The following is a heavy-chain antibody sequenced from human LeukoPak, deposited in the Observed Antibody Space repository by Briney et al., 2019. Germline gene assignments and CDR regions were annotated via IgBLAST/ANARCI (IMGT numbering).Heavy chain of an antibody. CDR3: ARGTMVRGVIEAVDY. V-gene: IGHV1-69*13. J-gene: IGHJ4*02. CDR1: GGTFTSYA. D-gene: IGHD3-10*01. CDR2: IIPNFGTA. Sequence: SVKVSCKASGGTFTSYAISWVRQAPGQGLEWMGGIIPNFGTANYAQKFQGRVTMTADESTSTAYMELSSLRSEDTAVYYCARGTMVRGVIEAVDYWGQGTLVTVSS.